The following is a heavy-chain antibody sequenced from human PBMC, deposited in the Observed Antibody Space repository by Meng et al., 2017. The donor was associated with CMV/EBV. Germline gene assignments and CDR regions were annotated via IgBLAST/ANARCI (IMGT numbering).Heavy chain of an antibody. V-gene: IGHV4-4*07. CDR2: IYTSGST. CDR1: GGSISSYY. CDR3: ARDLMNCSSTSCANWFDP. D-gene: IGHD2-2*01. Sequence: GDLQESGPGLVKPSATLSLTCTVSGGSISSYYWSWIRQPAGKGLEWIGRIYTSGSTNYNPSLKSRVTMSVDTSKNQFSLKLSSVTAADTAVYYCARDLMNCSSTSCANWFDPWGQGTLVTVSS. J-gene: IGHJ5*02.